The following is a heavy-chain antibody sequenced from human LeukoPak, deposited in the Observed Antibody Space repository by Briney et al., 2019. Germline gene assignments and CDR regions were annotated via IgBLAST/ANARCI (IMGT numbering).Heavy chain of an antibody. J-gene: IGHJ4*02. D-gene: IGHD1-1*01. V-gene: IGHV4-31*03. CDR2: SHYSGTT. CDR1: GASISSGGYY. Sequence: SETLSLTCTVSGASISSGGYYWSWIRQQPGKGLEWIGYSHYSGTTYYSTSLKSRVAISVDTSKNQFSLELSSVTPADTAVYYCARDGPTSVLWGQGTLVTVSS. CDR3: ARDGPTSVL.